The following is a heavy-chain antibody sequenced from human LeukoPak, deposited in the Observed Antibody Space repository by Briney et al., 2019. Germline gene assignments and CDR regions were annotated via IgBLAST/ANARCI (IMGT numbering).Heavy chain of an antibody. CDR1: GYSFTSYW. Sequence: GESLKISCKGSGYSFTSYWIGWVRQMPGKGLEWMGITYPGDSDTRYSPSFQGQVTISADKSISTAYLQWSSLKALDTAMYYCARLGGYDFDDYYYGMDVWGQGTTVTVSS. V-gene: IGHV5-51*01. CDR3: ARLGGYDFDDYYYGMDV. J-gene: IGHJ6*02. D-gene: IGHD5-12*01. CDR2: TYPGDSDT.